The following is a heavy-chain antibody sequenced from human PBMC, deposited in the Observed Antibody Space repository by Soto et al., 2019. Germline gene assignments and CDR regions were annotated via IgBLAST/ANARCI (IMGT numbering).Heavy chain of an antibody. Sequence: EVQLVESGGGLVQWGGSLRLSCAPSGFTFSGYSVNWVRQAPGKGLGWVSYISSGSNTIYYAESVKGRFTVSRDNARNSQYLQMNSLRDEDTAVYYCAREDILGVRSFDYWGQGTLVTVSS. CDR1: GFTFSGYS. V-gene: IGHV3-48*02. CDR3: AREDILGVRSFDY. J-gene: IGHJ4*02. D-gene: IGHD3-9*01. CDR2: ISSGSNTI.